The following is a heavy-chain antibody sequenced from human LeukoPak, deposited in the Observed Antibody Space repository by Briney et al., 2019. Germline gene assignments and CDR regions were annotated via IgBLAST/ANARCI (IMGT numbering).Heavy chain of an antibody. J-gene: IGHJ2*01. D-gene: IGHD6-19*01. CDR1: GGSISSYH. Sequence: SETLSLTCTVSGGSISSYHWSWIRQPAGKGLEWIGRIYTSGSTNYNPSLKSRVTMSVDTSKNQFSLKLSSVTAADTAVYYCARDRQWLAYWYFDLWGRGTLVTVSS. CDR2: IYTSGST. CDR3: ARDRQWLAYWYFDL. V-gene: IGHV4-4*07.